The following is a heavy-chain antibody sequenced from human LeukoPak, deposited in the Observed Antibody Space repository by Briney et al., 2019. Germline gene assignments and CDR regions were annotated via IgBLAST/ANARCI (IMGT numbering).Heavy chain of an antibody. CDR2: LWFDGNNK. CDR3: AGGSGWLSYY. D-gene: IGHD3-10*01. J-gene: IGHJ4*02. Sequence: GGSLRLSCAASGITLSSSCMHWVRQAPGKGLEWVALLWFDGNNKYYADSVKGRFTISRDDSKNTLYLQMNSLRVEDTAVYCCAGGSGWLSYYWGQGTLVTVSS. CDR1: GITLSSSC. V-gene: IGHV3-33*01.